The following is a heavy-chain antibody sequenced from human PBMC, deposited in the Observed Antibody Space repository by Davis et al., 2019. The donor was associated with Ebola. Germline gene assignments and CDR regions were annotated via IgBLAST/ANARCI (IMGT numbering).Heavy chain of an antibody. CDR3: ARGRDGFTYDY. D-gene: IGHD5-24*01. CDR2: INPNSGGT. V-gene: IGHV1-2*06. J-gene: IGHJ4*02. Sequence: AASVKVSCKASGYTFTGYYMHWVRQAPGQGLEWMGRINPNSGGTNYAQKFQGRVTITADKSTSTAYMELSSLRYEDTAVYYCARGRDGFTYDYWGQGTLVTVSS. CDR1: GYTFTGYY.